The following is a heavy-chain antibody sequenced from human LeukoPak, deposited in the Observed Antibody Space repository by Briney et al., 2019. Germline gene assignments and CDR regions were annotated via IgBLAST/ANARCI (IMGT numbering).Heavy chain of an antibody. V-gene: IGHV3-23*01. D-gene: IGHD3-10*01. Sequence: GGSLRLSCAASGFTFSSYAMSWVRQAPGKGLEWISLIGNSGGSAFYADSVKGRFTISRDNSKNTLYLQMSSLRVEDTAVYYCAKRASGSGTSLYYFDYWGQGTLVTVSS. J-gene: IGHJ4*02. CDR2: IGNSGGSA. CDR1: GFTFSSYA. CDR3: AKRASGSGTSLYYFDY.